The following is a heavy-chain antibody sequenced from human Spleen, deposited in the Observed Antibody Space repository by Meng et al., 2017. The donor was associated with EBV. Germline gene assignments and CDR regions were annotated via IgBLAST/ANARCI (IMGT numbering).Heavy chain of an antibody. Sequence: LVGFGGGVVQPGRSLRCSCAVSGFTVTSFGRHWVRQAPGKGPQWVSVIAYDGGNKYYADSVKGRFTISRDNSKNTLYLEMNSLRAEDTAVYYCARDSAHGVDYWGQGTLVTVSS. CDR3: ARDSAHGVDY. CDR1: GFTVTSFG. D-gene: IGHD3-16*01. V-gene: IGHV3-33*01. CDR2: IAYDGGNK. J-gene: IGHJ4*02.